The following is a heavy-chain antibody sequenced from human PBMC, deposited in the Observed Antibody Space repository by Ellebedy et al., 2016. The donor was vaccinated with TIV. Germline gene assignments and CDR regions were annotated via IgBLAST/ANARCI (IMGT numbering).Heavy chain of an antibody. CDR3: ARGLLWRLSGLGY. D-gene: IGHD2-21*01. J-gene: IGHJ4*02. V-gene: IGHV3-11*01. CDR1: GFTFDDYY. CDR2: ISATGTNI. Sequence: GESLKISXAASGFTFDDYYMSWIRQPPGKGLEWISYISATGTNIFYADSVRGRFTISRDNANNSLYLQMNSLRAEDTAMYYCARGLLWRLSGLGYWGQGILVTVSS.